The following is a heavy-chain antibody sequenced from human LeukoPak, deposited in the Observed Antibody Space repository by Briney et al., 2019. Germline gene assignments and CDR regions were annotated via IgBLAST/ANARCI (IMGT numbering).Heavy chain of an antibody. D-gene: IGHD5-12*01. J-gene: IGHJ5*02. CDR1: GNSFGDYY. CDR3: TRDTGATGEVKFDP. Sequence: SETLSLTCTVSGNSFGDYYWSWIRQPAGKGLEWIGRIYTSGSTTYNPSLKSRVTMSVDTSKSQFSLNLMSVTAADTAVYYCTRDTGATGEVKFDPWGQGTLVTVSS. CDR2: IYTSGST. V-gene: IGHV4-4*07.